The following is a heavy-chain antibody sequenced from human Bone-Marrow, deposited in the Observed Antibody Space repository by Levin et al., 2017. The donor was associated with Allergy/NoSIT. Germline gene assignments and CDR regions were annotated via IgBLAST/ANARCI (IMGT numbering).Heavy chain of an antibody. CDR3: ARHRVAGDPDY. CDR2: IYPGDSDT. V-gene: IGHV5-51*01. Sequence: GGSLRLSCKGSGYSFTSYWIGWVRQMPGKGLEWMGIIYPGDSDTRYSPSFQGQVTISADKSISTAYLQWSSLKASDTAMYYCARHRVAGDPDYWGQGTLVTVSS. CDR1: GYSFTSYW. J-gene: IGHJ4*02. D-gene: IGHD2-15*01.